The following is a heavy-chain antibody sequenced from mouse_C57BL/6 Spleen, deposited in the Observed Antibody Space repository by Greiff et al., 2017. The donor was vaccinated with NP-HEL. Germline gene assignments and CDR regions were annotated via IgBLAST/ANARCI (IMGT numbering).Heavy chain of an antibody. CDR2: ISDGGSYT. J-gene: IGHJ2*01. V-gene: IGHV5-4*03. D-gene: IGHD1-1*01. Sequence: EVKLVESGGGLVKPGGSLKLSCAASGFTFSSYAMSWVRQTPEKRLEWVATISDGGSYTCYPDNVKGRFTISRDNAKNNLYLQMSHLKSEDTAMYYCARRHGSYYFDYWGQGTTLTVSS. CDR3: ARRHGSYYFDY. CDR1: GFTFSSYA.